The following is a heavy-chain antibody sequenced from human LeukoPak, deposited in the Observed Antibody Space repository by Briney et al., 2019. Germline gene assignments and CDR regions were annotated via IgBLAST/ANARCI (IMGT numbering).Heavy chain of an antibody. CDR3: ARGISTTGHDY. D-gene: IGHD4-11*01. Sequence: SETLSLACAVSGYSISSGYYWGWIRQPPGKGPEWIGSVFHTGSSYYIPSLKSRVTISVDTSKNQFSLEVSSVTAGDTAIYYCARGISTTGHDYWGPGTLVTVSS. V-gene: IGHV4-38-2*01. J-gene: IGHJ4*02. CDR1: GYSISSGYY. CDR2: VFHTGSS.